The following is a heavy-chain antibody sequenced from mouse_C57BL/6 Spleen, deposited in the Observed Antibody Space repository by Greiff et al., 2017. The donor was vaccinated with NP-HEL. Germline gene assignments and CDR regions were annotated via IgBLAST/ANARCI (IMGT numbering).Heavy chain of an antibody. V-gene: IGHV1-59*01. J-gene: IGHJ2*01. Sequence: QVQLQQPGAELVRPGTSVKLSCKASGYTFTSYWMHWVKQRPGQGLEWIGVIDPSDSYTNYNQKFKGKATLTVDTSSSTAYMQLSSLTSEDSAVYYCAREGVGLLLHYWGQGTTLTVSS. D-gene: IGHD2-3*01. CDR1: GYTFTSYW. CDR2: IDPSDSYT. CDR3: AREGVGLLLHY.